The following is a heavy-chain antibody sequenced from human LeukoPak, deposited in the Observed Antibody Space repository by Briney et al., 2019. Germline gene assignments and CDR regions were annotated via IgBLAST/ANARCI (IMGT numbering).Heavy chain of an antibody. D-gene: IGHD3-22*01. CDR3: AKRGVVIRVILVGFYKEAYYFDS. Sequence: GGSLRLSCAVSGITLSNYGMSWVRKAPGKGREGVAGMSGSGGGTNYADSVKGRFTVSRDNSKNTLYLQMKSLRAEDTAVYFCAKRGVVIRVILVGFYKEAYYFDSWGQGALVTVSS. CDR1: GITLSNYG. J-gene: IGHJ4*02. CDR2: MSGSGGGT. V-gene: IGHV3-23*01.